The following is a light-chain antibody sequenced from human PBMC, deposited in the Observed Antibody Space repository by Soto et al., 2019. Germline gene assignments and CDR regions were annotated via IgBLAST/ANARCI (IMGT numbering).Light chain of an antibody. J-gene: IGKJ1*01. CDR1: QSVSSN. V-gene: IGKV3-15*01. Sequence: ELVRTQSTATLSVSPGERSTRSCRASQSVSSNLAWYQQKPGQAPRLLIYGTSTRATGIPARFSGSGSGTDFTLTISSLQFEDFAVYYCQQYNNWPRTVGPGTKVEIK. CDR3: QQYNNWPRT. CDR2: GTS.